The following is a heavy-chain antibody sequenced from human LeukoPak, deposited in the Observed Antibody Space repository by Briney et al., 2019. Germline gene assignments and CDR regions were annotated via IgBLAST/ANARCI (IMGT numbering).Heavy chain of an antibody. Sequence: SETLSLTCTVSGGSISSHYWSWIRQPPGKGLEWIGYIYYSGSTNYNPSLKSRFTISVYTSKNQLSLKLSSVTAADTAVYYCASEFGAAPGTGWFAPRGQGTLVTVSS. V-gene: IGHV4-59*11. CDR1: GGSISSHY. D-gene: IGHD6-13*01. J-gene: IGHJ5*02. CDR2: IYYSGST. CDR3: ASEFGAAPGTGWFAP.